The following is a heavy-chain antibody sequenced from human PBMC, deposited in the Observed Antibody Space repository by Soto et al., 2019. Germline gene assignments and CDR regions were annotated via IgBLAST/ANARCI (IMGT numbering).Heavy chain of an antibody. D-gene: IGHD2-2*01. J-gene: IGHJ5*02. CDR1: GGSFSGYY. CDR3: ARGYPVWSAYNWCYP. CDR2: INHSGST. Sequence: SETLSLTCAVYGGSFSGYYWSWIRQPPGKGLEWIGEINHSGSTNYNPSLKSRVTISVDTSKNQFSLKLSSVTAADTAVYYWARGYPVWSAYNWCYPWGHGTRVTVSA. V-gene: IGHV4-34*01.